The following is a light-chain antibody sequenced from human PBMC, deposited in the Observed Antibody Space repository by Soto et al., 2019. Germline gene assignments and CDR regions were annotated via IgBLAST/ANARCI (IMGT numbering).Light chain of an antibody. V-gene: IGKV3-20*01. J-gene: IGKJ4*01. CDR3: QQYGVTPPNT. CDR2: GAS. CDR1: QIVSSTY. Sequence: EIGLTQSPGTLSLSPGERATLSCRASQIVSSTYLAWFQQKPGQAPRLLIYGASTRASGIPDRFSGSGSGTDFTLTISGLEPEDFALYYCQQYGVTPPNTFGGGTKV.